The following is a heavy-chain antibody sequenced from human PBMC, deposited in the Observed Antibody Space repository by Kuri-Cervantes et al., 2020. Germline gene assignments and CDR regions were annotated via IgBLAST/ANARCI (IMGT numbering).Heavy chain of an antibody. CDR3: TTDAPAAGSYYHYYYYMDV. CDR2: IKSKTDGGTT. Sequence: GGSLRLSCAASGFTFSNAWMSWVRQAPGKGLEWVGRIKSKTDGGTTDYAAPVKGRFTISRDDSKNTLYLQMNSLKTEDTAVYHCTTDAPAAGSYYHYYYYMDVWGKGTTVTVSS. CDR1: GFTFSNAW. D-gene: IGHD6-13*01. J-gene: IGHJ6*03. V-gene: IGHV3-15*01.